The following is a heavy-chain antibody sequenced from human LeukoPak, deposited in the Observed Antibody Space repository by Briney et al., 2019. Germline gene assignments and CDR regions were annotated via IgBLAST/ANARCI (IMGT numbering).Heavy chain of an antibody. Sequence: GASVKVSCKASGYTFTGYYMHWVRQAPGQGLEWMGRINPNSGGTNYAQKFQGRVTMTRDTSISTAYMELSRLRSDDTAVYYCASVRYCSGGSCLNEGDWFDPWGQGTLVTVSS. D-gene: IGHD2-15*01. CDR3: ASVRYCSGGSCLNEGDWFDP. CDR2: INPNSGGT. J-gene: IGHJ5*02. CDR1: GYTFTGYY. V-gene: IGHV1-2*06.